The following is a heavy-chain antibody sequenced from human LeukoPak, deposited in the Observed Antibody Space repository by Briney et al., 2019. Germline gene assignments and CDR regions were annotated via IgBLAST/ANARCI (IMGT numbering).Heavy chain of an antibody. Sequence: SETPSLTCTVSGYSISSGYYWGWIRQPPGKGLEWIGNIFYSGSTYYSPSLKSRVTISLDTSRNQFSLKLSSVTAADTAVYYCARDRYYYDSSGYLFDYWGQGTLVTVSS. D-gene: IGHD3-22*01. J-gene: IGHJ4*02. CDR2: IFYSGST. CDR3: ARDRYYYDSSGYLFDY. CDR1: GYSISSGYY. V-gene: IGHV4-38-2*02.